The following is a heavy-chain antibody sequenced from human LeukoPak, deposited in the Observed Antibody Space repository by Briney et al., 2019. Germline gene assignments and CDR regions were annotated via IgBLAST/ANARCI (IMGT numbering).Heavy chain of an antibody. D-gene: IGHD6-13*01. Sequence: ASVKVSCKASGYTFTGYYMHWVRQAPGQGLEWMGWINPNSGGTNYAQKFQGRVTMTRDTSISTAYMELTRLRSDDRAVYYCARRGRIAARKFHIDYWGQGTLVTVSS. CDR2: INPNSGGT. CDR3: ARRGRIAARKFHIDY. V-gene: IGHV1-2*02. J-gene: IGHJ4*02. CDR1: GYTFTGYY.